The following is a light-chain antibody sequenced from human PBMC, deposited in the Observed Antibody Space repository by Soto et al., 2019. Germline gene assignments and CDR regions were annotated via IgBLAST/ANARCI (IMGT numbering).Light chain of an antibody. CDR3: QQYNSYSLT. Sequence: ETVMTHSPATLSVSPCDRATLSFSASQSVSSNLAWYQQKPGQAPRLLIYGASTRATGIPARFSGSGSGTEFTLTISSLQPDDFATYYCQQYNSYSLTFGGGTKVDIK. J-gene: IGKJ4*01. CDR1: QSVSSN. V-gene: IGKV3-15*01. CDR2: GAS.